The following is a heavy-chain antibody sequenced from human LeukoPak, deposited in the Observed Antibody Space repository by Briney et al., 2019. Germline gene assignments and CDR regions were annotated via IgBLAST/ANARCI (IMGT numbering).Heavy chain of an antibody. CDR1: GYTFTGYY. CDR2: INPNSGGT. D-gene: IGHD5-12*01. J-gene: IGHJ5*02. CDR3: ARDRGYSGYDINNWFDP. V-gene: IGHV1-2*02. Sequence: ASVKVSCKASGYTFTGYYMHWVRQAPGQGLEWMGWINPNSGGTNYAQKFQGRVTMTRDTSISTAYMELSRLRSDDTAVYYCARDRGYSGYDINNWFDPWGQGTLVTVSS.